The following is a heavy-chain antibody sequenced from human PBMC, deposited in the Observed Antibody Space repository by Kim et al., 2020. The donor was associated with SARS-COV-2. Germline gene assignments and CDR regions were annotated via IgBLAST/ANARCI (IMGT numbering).Heavy chain of an antibody. CDR3: TTDSSSRGYYYGMDV. CDR1: GFTFSNAW. D-gene: IGHD6-6*01. Sequence: GGSLRLSCAASGFTFSNAWMSWVRQAPGKGLEWVGRIKSKTDGGTTDYAAPVKGRFTISRDDSKNTLYLQMNSLKTEDTAVYYCTTDSSSRGYYYGMDVWGQGTTVTVSS. V-gene: IGHV3-15*01. J-gene: IGHJ6*02. CDR2: IKSKTDGGTT.